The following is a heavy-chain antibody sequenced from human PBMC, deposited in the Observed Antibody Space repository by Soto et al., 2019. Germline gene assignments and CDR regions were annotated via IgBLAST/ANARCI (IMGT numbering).Heavy chain of an antibody. Sequence: GASVKVSCKASGYSFTNNDVTVVRQATGQGLEWMGWMNPGSGDTGYAQKFQGRVTMTRDISIATAYMELSSLRSDDTAIYYCARMATFGSLNWFDPWGQGTRVTVSS. CDR3: ARMATFGSLNWFDP. D-gene: IGHD3-16*01. V-gene: IGHV1-8*01. CDR2: MNPGSGDT. CDR1: GYSFTNND. J-gene: IGHJ5*02.